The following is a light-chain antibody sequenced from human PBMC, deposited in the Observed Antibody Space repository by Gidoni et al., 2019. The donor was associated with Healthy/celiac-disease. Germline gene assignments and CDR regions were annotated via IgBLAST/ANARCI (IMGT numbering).Light chain of an antibody. J-gene: IGKJ4*01. V-gene: IGKV3D-15*01. CDR2: GAS. Sequence: DIVMTQSPATLSVYPGERATLSCMASQSVSSNLAWYQQKPGQAPRLLIYGASTRATGIPARFSGSGSGTEFTLTISSLQSEDFAVYYCQQYNNWPPLFGGGTKVEIK. CDR3: QQYNNWPPL. CDR1: QSVSSN.